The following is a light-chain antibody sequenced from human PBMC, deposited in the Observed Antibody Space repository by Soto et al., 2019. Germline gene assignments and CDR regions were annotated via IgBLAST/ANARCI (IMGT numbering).Light chain of an antibody. J-gene: IGKJ5*01. CDR1: QSVSSY. CDR3: QQFDDSVT. Sequence: EIVLTQSPATLSLSPGERATLSCRASQSVSSYLAWYQQKPGQAPRLLIYGTSDRATGTPDRFSGSGSGTDSTLTISRLEPEDSAVYYCQQFDDSVTFGQGTRLEIK. V-gene: IGKV3-11*01. CDR2: GTS.